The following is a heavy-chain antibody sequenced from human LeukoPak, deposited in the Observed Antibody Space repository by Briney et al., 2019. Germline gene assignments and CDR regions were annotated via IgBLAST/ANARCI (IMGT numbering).Heavy chain of an antibody. J-gene: IGHJ6*03. CDR1: GFTFSSYT. D-gene: IGHD6-25*01. CDR3: ARFAAGGSYYYYMDV. Sequence: GGSLRLSCAASGFTFSSYTMNWVRQPPGKGLEWVSNIGTSSTTIYYADSVKGRFIISRDNAKNSLYLQMNSLRADDAAVYYCARFAAGGSYYYYMDVWGEGTTVTVSS. V-gene: IGHV3-48*01. CDR2: IGTSSTTI.